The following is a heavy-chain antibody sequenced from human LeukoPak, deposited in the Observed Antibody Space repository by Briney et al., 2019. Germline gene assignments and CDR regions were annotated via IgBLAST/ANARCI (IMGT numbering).Heavy chain of an antibody. CDR3: AKDHHYYDSSGYPDY. J-gene: IGHJ4*02. Sequence: GGSLRLSCAASGFTFSSYAMHWFRQAPGKGLEGVAVISYDGSNKYYADSVKGRFTISRDNSKNTLYLQMNSLRAEDTAVYYCAKDHHYYDSSGYPDYWGQGTLVTVSS. CDR1: GFTFSSYA. D-gene: IGHD3-22*01. V-gene: IGHV3-30-3*01. CDR2: ISYDGSNK.